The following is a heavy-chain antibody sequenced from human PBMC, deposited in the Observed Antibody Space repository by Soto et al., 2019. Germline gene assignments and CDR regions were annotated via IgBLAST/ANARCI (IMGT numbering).Heavy chain of an antibody. Sequence: PSETLSLTCAVYGGSFSGYYWSWIRQPPGKGLEWIGEINHSGSTNYNPSLKSRVTISVDTSKNQFSLKLSSVTAADTAVYYCARSTTVTNNADYWGQGTLVTLSS. CDR1: GGSFSGYY. J-gene: IGHJ4*02. CDR2: INHSGST. V-gene: IGHV4-34*01. CDR3: ARSTTVTNNADY. D-gene: IGHD4-17*01.